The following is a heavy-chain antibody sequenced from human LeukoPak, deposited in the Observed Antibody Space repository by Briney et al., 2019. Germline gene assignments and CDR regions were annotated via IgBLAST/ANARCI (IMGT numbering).Heavy chain of an antibody. D-gene: IGHD2-21*02. J-gene: IGHJ4*02. Sequence: ASVKVSCKAPGYTFTRYYIHWVRQAPGQGLEWMGIINPSGGSTSYAQKFQGRVTMTRDTSTSTVYMELSSLRSEDTAVYYCARGCGGDCYATNFDYWGQGTLVTVSS. CDR1: GYTFTRYY. CDR2: INPSGGST. CDR3: ARGCGGDCYATNFDY. V-gene: IGHV1-46*01.